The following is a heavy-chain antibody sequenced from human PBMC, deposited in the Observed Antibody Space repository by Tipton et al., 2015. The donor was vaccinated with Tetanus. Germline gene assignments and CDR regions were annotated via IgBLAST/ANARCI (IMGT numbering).Heavy chain of an antibody. D-gene: IGHD3-9*01. CDR2: IYYSGST. Sequence: TLSLTCTVSGGSISSSNYYWGWIRQPPGKGLERIGRIYYSGSTSYNPSLKSRVTISVDTSKNQFSLELNSVTAADTAVYYCARRGGDFLTGYYDSWGQGTLVTVSS. V-gene: IGHV4-39*01. CDR3: ARRGGDFLTGYYDS. CDR1: GGSISSSNYY. J-gene: IGHJ4*02.